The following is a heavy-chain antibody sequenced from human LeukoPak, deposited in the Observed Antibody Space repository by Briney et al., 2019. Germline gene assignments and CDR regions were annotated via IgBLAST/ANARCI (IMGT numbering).Heavy chain of an antibody. CDR3: ARVWQDYSGVDY. V-gene: IGHV3-48*02. D-gene: IGHD2-21*01. Sequence: GGSLRLSCAASGFTFSAYHINWVRQAPGKGLEWNSYISTTGTTIHYADSVKGRFAISRDNAKSSLYLQMNSLRDEDTAVYYCARVWQDYSGVDYWGQGTLVTVSS. CDR2: ISTTGTTI. CDR1: GFTFSAYH. J-gene: IGHJ4*02.